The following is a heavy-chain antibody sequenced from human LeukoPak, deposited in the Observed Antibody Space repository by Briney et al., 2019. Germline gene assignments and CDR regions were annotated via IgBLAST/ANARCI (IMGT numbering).Heavy chain of an antibody. D-gene: IGHD6-19*01. CDR2: IYSGGST. CDR3: ARGSGSGPPY. J-gene: IGHJ4*02. CDR1: GFTFSSYA. Sequence: GGSLRLSCAASGFTFSSYAMSWVRQAPGKGLEWVSVIYSGGSTYYADSVKGRFTISRDNSKNTLYLQMNSLRAEDTAVYYCARGSGSGPPYWGQGTLVTVSS. V-gene: IGHV3-53*01.